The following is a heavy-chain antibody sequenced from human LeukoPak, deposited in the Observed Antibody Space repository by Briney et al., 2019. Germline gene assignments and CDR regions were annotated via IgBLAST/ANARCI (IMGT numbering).Heavy chain of an antibody. CDR3: AKYGKSGWSIDN. D-gene: IGHD6-19*01. CDR1: GGSIGGDY. J-gene: IGHJ4*02. Sequence: PSETLSLTCTVSGGSIGGDYWTWIRQPPGKGLQYIGYIYHTGATNYNPSLKSRVTMSVDTSKNQFSLKLNSVTAAATAVYFCAKYGKSGWSIDNWGQGTLVTVSS. CDR2: IYHTGAT. V-gene: IGHV4-59*08.